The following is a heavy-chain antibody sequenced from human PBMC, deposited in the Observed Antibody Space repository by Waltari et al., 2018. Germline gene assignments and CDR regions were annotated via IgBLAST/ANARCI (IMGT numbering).Heavy chain of an antibody. CDR1: GYTFTGYY. D-gene: IGHD2-15*01. J-gene: IGHJ6*02. V-gene: IGHV1-2*06. Sequence: QVQLVQSGAEVKKPGASVKVSCKASGYTFTGYYMHWVRQAPGQGLEWMGRINPNSGGTNYAQKFQGRVTMTRDTSISTAYMELSRLRSDDTAVYYCARGYCSGGSCYSGWYYYYGMDVWGQGTTVTVSS. CDR2: INPNSGGT. CDR3: ARGYCSGGSCYSGWYYYYGMDV.